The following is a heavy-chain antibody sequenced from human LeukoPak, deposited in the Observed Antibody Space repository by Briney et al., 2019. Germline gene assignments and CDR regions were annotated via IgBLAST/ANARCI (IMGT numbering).Heavy chain of an antibody. CDR2: ARNKANGYTT. V-gene: IGHV3-72*01. J-gene: IGHJ4*02. D-gene: IGHD2-2*01. Sequence: GGSLRLSCAASGFTLSDHCMDWVRQAPGKGLEWVGRARNKANGYTTDYAASVKGRFTISRDDSKNSLYLQMNSLKTEDTAVYFCARDTYASFDYWGQGTLVTVSS. CDR1: GFTLSDHC. CDR3: ARDTYASFDY.